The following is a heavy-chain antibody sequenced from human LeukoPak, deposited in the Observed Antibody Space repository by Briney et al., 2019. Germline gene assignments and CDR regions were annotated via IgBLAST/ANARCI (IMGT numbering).Heavy chain of an antibody. CDR2: IYHSGST. Sequence: SETLSLTCAVSGGSISSSNWWSWVRQPPGKGLEWIGEIYHSGSTNYNPSLKSRVTISVDKSKNQFSLKLSSVTAADTAVYYCARSGYSYGTYYYYYMDVWGKGTTVTVSS. J-gene: IGHJ6*03. CDR3: ARSGYSYGTYYYYYMDV. V-gene: IGHV4-4*02. D-gene: IGHD5-18*01. CDR1: GGSISSSNW.